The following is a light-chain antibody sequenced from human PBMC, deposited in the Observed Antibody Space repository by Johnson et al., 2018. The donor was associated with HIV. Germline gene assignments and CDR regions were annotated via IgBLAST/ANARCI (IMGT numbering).Light chain of an antibody. Sequence: QSVLTQPPSVSAAPGQKVTISCSGSSSNIGNNYLSWYQQLPGTAPKLLIYDNNKRPSGIPDRFSGSKSGTSATLGITGLQTGDEADYYCGTWDDSLSTGGVFGTGTKVTVL. CDR1: SSNIGNNY. J-gene: IGLJ1*01. CDR3: GTWDDSLSTGGV. V-gene: IGLV1-51*01. CDR2: DNN.